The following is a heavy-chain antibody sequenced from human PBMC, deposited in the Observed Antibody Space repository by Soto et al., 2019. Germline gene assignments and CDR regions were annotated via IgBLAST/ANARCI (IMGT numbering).Heavy chain of an antibody. J-gene: IGHJ4*02. D-gene: IGHD6-13*01. V-gene: IGHV3-23*01. CDR2: IGASGGST. CDR3: AKSPYTSSLYYFDY. CDR1: GFTFSIYG. Sequence: GGSLRLSCAASGFTFSIYGMFWVRQSPGKGLEWVSSIGASGGSTFYADSVKGRFTISRDNSKNTLYLQMNSLRAEDTAVYYCAKSPYTSSLYYFDYWGEGTLVTGSS.